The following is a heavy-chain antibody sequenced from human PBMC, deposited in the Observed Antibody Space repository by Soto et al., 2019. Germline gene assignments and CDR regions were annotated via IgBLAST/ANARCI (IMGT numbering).Heavy chain of an antibody. CDR2: IYGTGTT. J-gene: IGHJ4*02. Sequence: PSETLSLTCTVSDGSISSYYWSWIRQPPGKGLEWIGYIYGTGTTNYAPSLKNRVTMSLNTSKNQFSLTLSSVTAADTAMYYCAGFSSGTYLFGLWGPGTLVTVYS. D-gene: IGHD1-26*01. CDR1: DGSISSYY. CDR3: AGFSSGTYLFGL. V-gene: IGHV4-59*01.